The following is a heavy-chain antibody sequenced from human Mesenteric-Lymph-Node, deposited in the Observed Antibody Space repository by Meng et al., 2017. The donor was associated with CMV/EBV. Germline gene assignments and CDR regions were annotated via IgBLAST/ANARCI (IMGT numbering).Heavy chain of an antibody. V-gene: IGHV1-69*04. D-gene: IGHD2-2*01. CDR2: IIPILGIA. CDR3: ASPPAPAAEYFQH. Sequence: CKASGGTFSSYAISWVRQAPGQGLEWMGRIIPILGIANYAQKFQGRVTITADKSTSTAYMELSSLRSEDTAVYYCASPPAPAAEYFQHWGQGTLVTVSS. CDR1: GGTFSSYA. J-gene: IGHJ1*01.